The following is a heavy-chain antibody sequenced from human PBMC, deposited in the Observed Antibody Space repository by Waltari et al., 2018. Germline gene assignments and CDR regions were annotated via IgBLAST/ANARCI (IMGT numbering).Heavy chain of an antibody. CDR3: ARDVMGYYDSRDDAFDI. J-gene: IGHJ3*02. Sequence: EVQLVESGGGLVQPGGSLRLSCAASGFTFSSYSMNWVRQAPGKGLEWVSYISSSSSTIYYADSVKGRFTISRDNAKNSLYLQMNSLRAEDTAVYYCARDVMGYYDSRDDAFDIWGQGTMVTVSS. D-gene: IGHD3-22*01. CDR1: GFTFSSYS. V-gene: IGHV3-48*04. CDR2: ISSSSSTI.